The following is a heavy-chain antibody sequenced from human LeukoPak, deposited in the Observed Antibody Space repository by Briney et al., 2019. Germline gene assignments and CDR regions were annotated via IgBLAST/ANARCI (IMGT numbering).Heavy chain of an antibody. CDR3: ARHWFSGSYPYYFDY. Sequence: SETLSLTCAVYGGSFSGYYWGWIRQPPGKGLEWVGSIYYGGNTFYNPSLKSRVSISVDTSKNQFSLKLSSVTAADTAVYYCARHWFSGSYPYYFDYWGQGTLVTVSS. V-gene: IGHV4-39*01. D-gene: IGHD1-26*01. CDR1: GGSFSGYY. CDR2: IYYGGNT. J-gene: IGHJ4*02.